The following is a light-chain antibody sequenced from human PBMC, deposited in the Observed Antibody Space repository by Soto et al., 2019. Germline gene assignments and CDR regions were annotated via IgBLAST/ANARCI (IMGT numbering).Light chain of an antibody. V-gene: IGKV1-33*01. J-gene: IGKJ4*01. CDR3: QQYDSLPPT. CDR2: EAF. Sequence: DIQMTQSPSSLSASVGDSVTMTCQASQDIKNFLNWYQQKPGKAPKLLIYEAFKLDTGVPSRFSGSGSGTDFTFTISSLQPEDIATYFCQQYDSLPPTFGGGTKVEI. CDR1: QDIKNF.